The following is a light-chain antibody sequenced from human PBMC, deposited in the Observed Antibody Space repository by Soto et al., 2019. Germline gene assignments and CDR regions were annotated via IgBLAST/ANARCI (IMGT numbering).Light chain of an antibody. J-gene: IGKJ4*01. CDR1: QGISSY. CDR2: DAS. Sequence: EIVLTQSPATLSLSPGERATLSCRASQGISSYLAWYQQKPGQAPRLLIYDASNRATGIPAGFSGSGSGTDFTLTISSLEPEDFAVYYCQQRSSWPLTFGGGTKVEIK. V-gene: IGKV3-11*01. CDR3: QQRSSWPLT.